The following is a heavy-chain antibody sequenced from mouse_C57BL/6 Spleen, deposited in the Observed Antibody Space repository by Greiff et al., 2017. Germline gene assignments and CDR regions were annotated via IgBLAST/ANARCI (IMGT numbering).Heavy chain of an antibody. J-gene: IGHJ2*01. Sequence: VQLQQSGPELVKPGASVKISCKASGYAFSSSWMNWVKPRPGKGLEWIGRIYPGDGDTNYNGKFKGKATLTADKSSSTAYMQLSSLTSEDSPVYFCARYYYGSSPYFDYWGQGTTLTVSS. CDR3: ARYYYGSSPYFDY. CDR1: GYAFSSSW. D-gene: IGHD1-1*01. V-gene: IGHV1-82*01. CDR2: IYPGDGDT.